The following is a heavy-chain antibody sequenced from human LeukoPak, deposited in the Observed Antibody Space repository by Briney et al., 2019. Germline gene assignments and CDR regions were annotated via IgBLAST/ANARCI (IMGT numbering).Heavy chain of an antibody. J-gene: IGHJ4*02. V-gene: IGHV3-48*03. Sequence: QPGGSLRLSCAVSGFTFSNYEMNWVRQAPGKGLEWVSNIGSSGRTIFYADSVKGRFTISRDNAKNSLYLQMNSLRVEDTAVYYCASRRDYWGQGTLVTVSS. CDR3: ASRRDY. CDR2: IGSSGRTI. CDR1: GFTFSNYE.